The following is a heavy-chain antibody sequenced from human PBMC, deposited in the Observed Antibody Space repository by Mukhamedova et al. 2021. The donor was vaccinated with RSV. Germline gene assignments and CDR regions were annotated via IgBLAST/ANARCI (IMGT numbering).Heavy chain of an antibody. V-gene: IGHV4-34*01. CDR2: INHSGST. Sequence: IRQPPGKGLEWIGEINHSGSTNYNPSLKSRVTISVDTSKNQFSLKLSSVTAADTAVYYCARGRVQLWFNDYWGKGTLVTVSS. CDR3: ARGRVQLWFNDY. J-gene: IGHJ4*02. D-gene: IGHD5-18*01.